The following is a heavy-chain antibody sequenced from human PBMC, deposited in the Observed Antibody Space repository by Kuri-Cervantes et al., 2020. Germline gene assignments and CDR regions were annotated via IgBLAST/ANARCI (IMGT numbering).Heavy chain of an antibody. CDR1: GFTFSSYW. CDR2: IKQDGSEK. V-gene: IGHV3-7*01. J-gene: IGHJ6*03. Sequence: GESLKISCAASGFTFSSYWMSWVRQAPGKGLEWVANIKQDGSEKYYVDSVKGRFTISRDNAKNSLYLQMKSLRAEDTAVYYCARVSGYYYMDVWGKGTTVTVSS. CDR3: ARVSGYYYMDV. D-gene: IGHD1-26*01.